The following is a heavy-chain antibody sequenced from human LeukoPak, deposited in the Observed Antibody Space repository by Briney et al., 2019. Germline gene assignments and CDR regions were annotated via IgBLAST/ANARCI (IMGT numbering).Heavy chain of an antibody. CDR2: ISGSGGST. D-gene: IGHD2-2*01. Sequence: GGSLRLSCAASGFTFNSHAMSWVRQAPGKGLEWVSAISGSGGSTYYADSVKGRFTISRDNSKNTLYLQMNSLRAEDTAVYYCAKGYCSSTSCRSNYYYMDVWGKGTTVTVSS. J-gene: IGHJ6*03. CDR3: AKGYCSSTSCRSNYYYMDV. V-gene: IGHV3-23*01. CDR1: GFTFNSHA.